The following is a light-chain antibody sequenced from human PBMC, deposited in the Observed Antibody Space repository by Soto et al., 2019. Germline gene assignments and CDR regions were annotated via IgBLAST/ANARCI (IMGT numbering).Light chain of an antibody. CDR2: GAS. J-gene: IGKJ4*01. V-gene: IGKV3-15*01. Sequence: VMTQAPATLSVSPGERATLSCRASQTINNNVAWYQLKDGQVPRLVIYGASTRATGVPARFSGSGSGTDFTLTINSLQSEDFAVYYCQHYVNWPLTFGGGTKGDIK. CDR1: QTINNN. CDR3: QHYVNWPLT.